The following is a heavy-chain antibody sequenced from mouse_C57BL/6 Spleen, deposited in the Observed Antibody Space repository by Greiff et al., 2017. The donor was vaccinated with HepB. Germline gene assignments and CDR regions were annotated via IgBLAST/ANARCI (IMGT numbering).Heavy chain of an antibody. CDR2: IDPSDSYT. V-gene: IGHV1-69*01. J-gene: IGHJ2*01. CDR3: ARNPAGYFDY. Sequence: QVHVKQPGAELVMPGASVKLSCKASGYTFTSYWMHWVKQRPGQGLEWIGEIDPSDSYTNYNQKFKGKSTLTVDKSSSTAYMQLSSLTSEDSAVYYCARNPAGYFDYWGQGTTLTVSS. CDR1: GYTFTSYW.